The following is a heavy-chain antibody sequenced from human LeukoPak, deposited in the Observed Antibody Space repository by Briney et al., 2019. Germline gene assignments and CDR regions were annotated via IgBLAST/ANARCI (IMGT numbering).Heavy chain of an antibody. CDR1: GYSFTSYW. CDR3: ARPSSGWYGPYAFDI. Sequence: GESLKISCKGSGYSFTSYWIGWARQMPGKGLEWMGIIYPGDSDTRYSPSLQGRVTISADKSISTAYLQWSSLKASDTAMYYCARPSSGWYGPYAFDIWGQGTMVTVSS. J-gene: IGHJ3*02. D-gene: IGHD6-19*01. V-gene: IGHV5-51*01. CDR2: IYPGDSDT.